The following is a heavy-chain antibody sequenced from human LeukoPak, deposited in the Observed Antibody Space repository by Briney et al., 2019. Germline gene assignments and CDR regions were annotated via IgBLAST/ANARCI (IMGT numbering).Heavy chain of an antibody. D-gene: IGHD2-21*02. Sequence: PGGSLRLSCAASGFTFSSYSMNWVRQAPGKGLEWVSSISSSSSYIYYADSVKGRFTISRDNAKNSLYLQMNSLRAEDTAVYYCAGYCGGDCLFDYWGQGTLVTVSS. CDR3: AGYCGGDCLFDY. CDR2: ISSSSSYI. J-gene: IGHJ4*02. CDR1: GFTFSSYS. V-gene: IGHV3-21*01.